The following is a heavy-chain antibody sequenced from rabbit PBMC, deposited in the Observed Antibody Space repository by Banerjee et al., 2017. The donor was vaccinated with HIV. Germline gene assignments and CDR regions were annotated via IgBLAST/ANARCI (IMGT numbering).Heavy chain of an antibody. CDR2: IYMSDGST. CDR3: AREHLNTDGVAGYAYAL. D-gene: IGHD6-1*01. V-gene: IGHV1S40*01. CDR1: GIDFISYYY. J-gene: IGHJ4*01. Sequence: QSLEESGGDLVKPGASLTLTCTASGIDFISYYYMCWVRQAPGKGLEWIACIYMSDGSTWYASWAKGRFTISKTSSTTVTLQMTSLTAADTATYFCAREHLNTDGVAGYAYALWGPGTLVTVS.